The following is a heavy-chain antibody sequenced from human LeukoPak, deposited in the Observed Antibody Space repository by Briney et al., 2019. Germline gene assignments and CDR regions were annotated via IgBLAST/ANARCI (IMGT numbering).Heavy chain of an antibody. CDR2: INPNSGGT. V-gene: IGHV1-2*02. J-gene: IGHJ4*02. Sequence: ASVKVSCKASGYTFTVYYMHWVRQAPGQGLEWMACINPNSGGTNYAQRFQGRVTMTRDTSISTAYMELSSLRSDDTAVYYCARSRSGTYSAWGQGSMVTVSS. D-gene: IGHD1-26*01. CDR3: ARSRSGTYSA. CDR1: GYTFTVYY.